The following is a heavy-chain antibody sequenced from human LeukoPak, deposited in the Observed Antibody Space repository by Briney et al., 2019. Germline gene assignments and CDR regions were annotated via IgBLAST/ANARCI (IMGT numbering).Heavy chain of an antibody. D-gene: IGHD3-22*01. CDR3: ARHRGYYDSSGYYVSPFDY. J-gene: IGHJ4*02. Sequence: SETLSLTCTVSGGSISSSSYYWGWIRQPPGKGLEWIGSMYYSGSTFYNPSLKGRVTISVDTSKNQFSLKVSSVTAADTAVYYCARHRGYYDSSGYYVSPFDYWGQGALVTVSS. CDR2: MYYSGST. CDR1: GGSISSSSYY. V-gene: IGHV4-39*01.